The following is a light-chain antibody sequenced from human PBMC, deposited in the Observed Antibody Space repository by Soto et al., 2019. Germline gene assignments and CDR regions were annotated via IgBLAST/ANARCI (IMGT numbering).Light chain of an antibody. CDR3: QQYGYSPRT. CDR1: QSISSY. Sequence: LTQSPCTLSLSPGDTATLSCRASQSISSYVAWYQQKPGQAPMLLIYDACNRATGIPARFSGGSSGTFFTLTISMLHAEDFAVYCCQQYGYSPRTFGQGTKVDIK. J-gene: IGKJ1*01. V-gene: IGKV3-20*01. CDR2: DAC.